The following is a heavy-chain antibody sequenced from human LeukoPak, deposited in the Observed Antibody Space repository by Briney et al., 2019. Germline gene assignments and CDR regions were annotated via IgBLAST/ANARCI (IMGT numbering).Heavy chain of an antibody. J-gene: IGHJ4*02. D-gene: IGHD2-15*01. CDR3: ARIHRYCSGGACYVLDN. Sequence: SETLSLTCTVSGGSVSSGSCYWSWIRQPPGRGLEWIGYVYYSGSTNYNPSFKSRITISVDTSRNQFSLQLSSVTAADTAVCYCARIHRYCSGGACYVLDNWGQGTLVAVSS. V-gene: IGHV4-61*01. CDR1: GGSVSSGSCY. CDR2: VYYSGST.